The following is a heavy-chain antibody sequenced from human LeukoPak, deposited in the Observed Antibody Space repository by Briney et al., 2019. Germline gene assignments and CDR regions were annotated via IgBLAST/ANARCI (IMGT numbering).Heavy chain of an antibody. CDR2: IYYSGST. CDR3: ARLREYYYDSSGYVKYFDY. Sequence: SETLSLTCTVSGGSISSYYWSWIRQPPGKGLEWIGYIYYSGSTNYNPSLKSRVTISVDTSKNQFSLKLSSVTATDTAVYYCARLREYYYDSSGYVKYFDYWGQGTLVTVSS. V-gene: IGHV4-59*08. J-gene: IGHJ4*02. CDR1: GGSISSYY. D-gene: IGHD3-22*01.